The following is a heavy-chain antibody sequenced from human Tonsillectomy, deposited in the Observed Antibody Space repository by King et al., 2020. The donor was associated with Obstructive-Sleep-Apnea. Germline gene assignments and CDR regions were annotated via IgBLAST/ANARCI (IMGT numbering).Heavy chain of an antibody. D-gene: IGHD3-10*01. J-gene: IGHJ4*02. CDR2: TYYRSKWSY. Sequence: VQLQQSGPGLVKPSQPLSLPCAISGDSVSSNSVTWNWIRQSPSRGLEWLGRTYYRSKWSYDYAVSVKSRITIHPDTSKNQFSLQLDSVIPEDTAVYYCARRGFRERGYFDYWGQGSLVTVSS. CDR1: GDSVSSNSVT. V-gene: IGHV6-1*01. CDR3: ARRGFRERGYFDY.